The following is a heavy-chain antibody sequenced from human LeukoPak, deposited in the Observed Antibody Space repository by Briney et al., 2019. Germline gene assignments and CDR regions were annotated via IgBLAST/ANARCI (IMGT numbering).Heavy chain of an antibody. V-gene: IGHV4-39*07. J-gene: IGHJ4*02. CDR3: ARYDVWGTYRAFDY. D-gene: IGHD3-16*02. CDR2: INYRGSN. CDR1: GGSFSSSSYY. Sequence: PSETLSLTCTVSGGSFSSSSYYWGWIRQPPGKGLEWVGSINYRGSNYHNSSLKSRVTMSVDTSKNQFSLKLSSVTAADTAVYYCARYDVWGTYRAFDYWGQGTLVTVSS.